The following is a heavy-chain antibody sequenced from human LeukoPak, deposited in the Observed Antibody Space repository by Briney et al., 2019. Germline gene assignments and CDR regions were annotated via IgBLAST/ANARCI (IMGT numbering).Heavy chain of an antibody. CDR1: GGSFSGYY. Sequence: SETLSLTCAVYGGSFSGYYWSWIRQPPGKGLEWIGEINHSGSTNYNPSLKSRVTISVDTSKNQFSLKLSSVTAADTAVYYCARHTTTTFDYWGQGTPVTVSS. CDR2: INHSGST. J-gene: IGHJ4*02. CDR3: ARHTTTTFDY. D-gene: IGHD1-26*01. V-gene: IGHV4-34*01.